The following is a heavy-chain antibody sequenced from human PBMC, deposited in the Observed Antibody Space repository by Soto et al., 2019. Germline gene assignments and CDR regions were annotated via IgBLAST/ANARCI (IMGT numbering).Heavy chain of an antibody. CDR1: GFTFDDYA. V-gene: IGHV3-9*01. D-gene: IGHD2-2*01. CDR3: AKDLDCSSTSCPMGY. CDR2: ISWNSGSI. J-gene: IGHJ4*02. Sequence: EVQLVESGGGLVQPGRSLRLSCAASGFTFDDYAMHWVRQAPGKGLEWVSGISWNSGSIGYADSVKGRFTISRDNAKNSLYLQMNSLRAEDTALYYCAKDLDCSSTSCPMGYWGQGTLVTVSS.